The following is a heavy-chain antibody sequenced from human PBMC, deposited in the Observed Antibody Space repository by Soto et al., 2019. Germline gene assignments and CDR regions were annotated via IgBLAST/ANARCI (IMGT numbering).Heavy chain of an antibody. CDR3: AKDIAARRSYFDY. V-gene: IGHV3-9*01. CDR2: ISWNSGSI. D-gene: IGHD6-6*01. J-gene: IGHJ4*02. Sequence: EVQLLESGGGLVQPGGSLRLSCAASGFTFSSYAMHWVRQAPGKGLEWVSGISWNSGSIGYADSVKGRFTISRDNAKNSLYLQMNSLRAEDTALYYCAKDIAARRSYFDYWGQGTLVTVSS. CDR1: GFTFSSYA.